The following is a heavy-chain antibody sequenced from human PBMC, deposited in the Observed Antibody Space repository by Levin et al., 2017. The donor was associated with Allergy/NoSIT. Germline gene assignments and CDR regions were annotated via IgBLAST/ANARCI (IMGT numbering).Heavy chain of an antibody. D-gene: IGHD3-22*01. CDR1: GFTFDDYA. Sequence: SLKISCAASGFTFDDYAMHWVRQAPGKGLEWVSGISWNSGSIGYADSVKGRFTISRDNAKNSLYLQMNSLRAEDTALYYCAKDNGRYDSSGLTYFQHWGQGTLVTVSS. CDR3: AKDNGRYDSSGLTYFQH. V-gene: IGHV3-9*01. J-gene: IGHJ1*01. CDR2: ISWNSGSI.